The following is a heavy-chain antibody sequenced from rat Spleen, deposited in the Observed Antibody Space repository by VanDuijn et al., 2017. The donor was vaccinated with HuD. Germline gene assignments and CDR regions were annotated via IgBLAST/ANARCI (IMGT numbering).Heavy chain of an antibody. V-gene: IGHV3-1*01. CDR1: GYSITSNY. D-gene: IGHD1-12*02. Sequence: EVQLQESGPGLVKPSQSLSLTCSVTGYSITSNYWGWIRKFPGNKMEWMGYISYSGSTSYNPSLKSRISITRDTSKNQFFLQLNSVTTEDTATYYCARTYYDGSYYYVMDAWGQGASVTVSS. CDR3: ARTYYDGSYYYVMDA. CDR2: ISYSGST. J-gene: IGHJ4*01.